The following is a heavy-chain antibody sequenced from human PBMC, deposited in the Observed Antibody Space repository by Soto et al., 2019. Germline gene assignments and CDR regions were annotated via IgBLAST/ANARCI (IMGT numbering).Heavy chain of an antibody. CDR2: SSNSGTLT. D-gene: IGHD1-1*01. CDR1: GFTFSDYY. CDR3: ARSGDNYNLLDY. Sequence: QVQLVESGGGLVKPGGSLRLSCEGSGFTFSDYYMSWIRQAPGKGLEWISYSSNSGTLTKYADSVKGRFSICRDNTKNLLFMQMNSLRAEDTALYYCARSGDNYNLLDYWGQGTPVTVSS. J-gene: IGHJ4*02. V-gene: IGHV3-11*06.